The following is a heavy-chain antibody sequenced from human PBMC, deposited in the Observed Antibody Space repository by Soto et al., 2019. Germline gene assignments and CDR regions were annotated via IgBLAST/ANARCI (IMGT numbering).Heavy chain of an antibody. V-gene: IGHV1-8*01. CDR1: GYTFTSYD. J-gene: IGHJ5*02. CDR3: ARGPSPYYDFWSGYSGSDWFDP. D-gene: IGHD3-3*01. Sequence: ASVKVSCKASGYTFTSYDINWVRQATGQGLEWMGWMNPNSGNTGYAQKFQGRVTMTRNTSISTAYMELSSLRSEDTAVYYCARGPSPYYDFWSGYSGSDWFDPWGQGTLVTVSS. CDR2: MNPNSGNT.